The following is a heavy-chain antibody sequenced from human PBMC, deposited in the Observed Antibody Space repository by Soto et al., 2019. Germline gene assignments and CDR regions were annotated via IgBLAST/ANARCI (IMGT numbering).Heavy chain of an antibody. J-gene: IGHJ4*02. D-gene: IGHD5-12*01. CDR3: AHRRRRIVAPRGFDF. CDR2: IHWDDDK. V-gene: IGHV2-5*02. CDR1: GFSLSTSGMG. Sequence: QITLKESGPTLVKPTQTLTLTCTFSGFSLSTSGMGVAWIRQPPGKALEWLALIHWDDDKRYSPSLKSRLTNTKDTSKNQVVLTMTNMDPVDTATYHCAHRRRRIVAPRGFDFWGQGTLVTVSS.